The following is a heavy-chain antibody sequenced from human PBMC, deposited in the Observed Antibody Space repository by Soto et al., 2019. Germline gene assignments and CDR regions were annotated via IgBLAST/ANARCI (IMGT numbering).Heavy chain of an antibody. CDR1: GFTFSSYA. CDR3: ARDTVGATWGYFDY. D-gene: IGHD1-26*01. Sequence: PGGSLRLSCAASGFTFSSYAMHWVRQAPGKGLEWVAVISYDGSNKYYADSVKGRFTISRDNAKNPLYLQMNSLTAEDTAVYYCARDTVGATWGYFDYWGQGTLVTVSS. V-gene: IGHV3-30-3*01. CDR2: ISYDGSNK. J-gene: IGHJ4*02.